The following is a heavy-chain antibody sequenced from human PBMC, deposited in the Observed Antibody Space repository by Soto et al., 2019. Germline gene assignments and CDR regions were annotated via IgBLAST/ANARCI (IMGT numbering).Heavy chain of an antibody. V-gene: IGHV6-1*01. D-gene: IGHD6-19*01. Sequence: SQTLSLICALSGDSVSSNSAAWHCIRQSPSRGLEWLGRTYYRSKWYNDYAVSVKSRITINPDTSKNQFSLQLNSVTPEDTAVYYCARDAAPIAVAGHFDYWGQGTLVTAPQ. J-gene: IGHJ4*02. CDR1: GDSVSSNSAA. CDR2: TYYRSKWYN. CDR3: ARDAAPIAVAGHFDY.